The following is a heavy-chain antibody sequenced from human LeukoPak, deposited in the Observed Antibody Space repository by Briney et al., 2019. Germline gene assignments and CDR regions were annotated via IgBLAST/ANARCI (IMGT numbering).Heavy chain of an antibody. Sequence: SQTLSLTCTVSGGSISSGSYYWSWIRQPAGKGLEWIGRIYTSGSTNYNPSLKSRVTISVDTSKNQFSLKLSSVTAADTAVYYCARGDIVVVPAATPDWFDPWGQGTLVTVSS. CDR2: IYTSGST. CDR1: GGSISSGSYY. D-gene: IGHD2-2*01. J-gene: IGHJ5*02. CDR3: ARGDIVVVPAATPDWFDP. V-gene: IGHV4-61*02.